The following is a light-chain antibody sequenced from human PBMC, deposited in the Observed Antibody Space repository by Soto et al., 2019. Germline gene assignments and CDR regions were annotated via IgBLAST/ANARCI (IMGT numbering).Light chain of an antibody. CDR3: PQYGISPRT. V-gene: IGKV3-20*01. Sequence: EIVLTQSPGTLSLSPGERATLSCSASQSVSSSHLAWYQQKPGQAPRLLIYGASNRATGIPDRFTGSGSGTDFTLTISRLEPEDFAVYYCPQYGISPRTFGQGTRLEIK. CDR1: QSVSSSH. J-gene: IGKJ5*01. CDR2: GAS.